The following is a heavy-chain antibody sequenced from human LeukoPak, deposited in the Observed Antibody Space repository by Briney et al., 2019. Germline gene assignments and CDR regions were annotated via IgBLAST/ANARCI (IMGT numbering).Heavy chain of an antibody. V-gene: IGHV2-70*11. CDR2: IGWDDDK. J-gene: IGHJ4*02. CDR3: VRIRPRSGGSEDYFDY. D-gene: IGHD2-15*01. CDR1: GVSLRTRGMC. Sequence: SGPALMKPTQTLILTRTFSGVSLRTRGMCVSWIREPPGMALEWLARIGWDDDKYYSTSLKTRLTISTNTSKNQLVLTMTNRDPVDTATYYCVRIRPRSGGSEDYFDYWGQGTLVTVSS.